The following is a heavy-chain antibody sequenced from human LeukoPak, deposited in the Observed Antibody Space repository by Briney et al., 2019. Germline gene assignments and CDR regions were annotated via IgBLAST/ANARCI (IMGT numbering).Heavy chain of an antibody. Sequence: ASVKVSCKASGYTFTGYYMHWVRQAPGQGLEWMGWINPNSGGTNYAQKFQGRVTMTRDASISTAYMELSRLRSDDTAVYYCARGMYYDYVWGSYLPDAFDIWGQGTMVTVSS. CDR2: INPNSGGT. V-gene: IGHV1-2*02. D-gene: IGHD3-16*02. J-gene: IGHJ3*02. CDR1: GYTFTGYY. CDR3: ARGMYYDYVWGSYLPDAFDI.